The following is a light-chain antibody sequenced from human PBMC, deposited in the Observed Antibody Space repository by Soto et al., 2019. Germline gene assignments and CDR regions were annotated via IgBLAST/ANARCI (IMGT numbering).Light chain of an antibody. CDR2: GAS. CDR3: QQYGSSPL. V-gene: IGKV3-20*01. CDR1: QNVDSNY. J-gene: IGKJ5*01. Sequence: EIVLTQSPGTLSLSPGEGATLSCRASQNVDSNYLAWYQQKPGQAPRIILFGASGRATGIPDRFSGSGSGTDFTLTISRLEPEDFAVYHCQQYGSSPLFGQGTQLEIK.